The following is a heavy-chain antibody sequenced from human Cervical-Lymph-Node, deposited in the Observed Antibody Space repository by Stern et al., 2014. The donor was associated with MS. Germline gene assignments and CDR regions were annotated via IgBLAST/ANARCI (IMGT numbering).Heavy chain of an antibody. Sequence: EVQLVESGAEVKKPGESRKISCKLSGYSFTIYYIAWVRQMPGKGLEWMGVIYPYDSDTTYSPSFQGQVTISADKSIPTAYLQWSSLRASDTAMYYCARHVQGFDYWGQGTLVTVSS. CDR1: GYSFTIYY. J-gene: IGHJ4*02. V-gene: IGHV5-51*01. CDR3: ARHVQGFDY. CDR2: IYPYDSDT.